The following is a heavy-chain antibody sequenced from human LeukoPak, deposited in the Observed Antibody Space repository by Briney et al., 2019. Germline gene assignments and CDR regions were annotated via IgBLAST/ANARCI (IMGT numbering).Heavy chain of an antibody. D-gene: IGHD1-1*01. J-gene: IGHJ4*02. CDR2: INSDGSIT. V-gene: IGHV3-74*01. CDR1: GFTFNSYA. CDR3: AMYNWNDDYLDY. Sequence: PGGSLRLSCAASGFTFNSYAMSWVRQAPGKGLVWVSRINSDGSITNYADSVKGRFTISRDNAKNTLYLQMNSLRAEDTAVYYCAMYNWNDDYLDYWGQGTLVTVSS.